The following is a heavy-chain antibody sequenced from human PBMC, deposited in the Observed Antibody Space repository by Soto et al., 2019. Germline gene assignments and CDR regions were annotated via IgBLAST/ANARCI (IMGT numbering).Heavy chain of an antibody. CDR2: INPRGGST. CDR3: ARGITIFGGYYYYGMDV. Sequence: ASVKVSCKASGYTFTSYYMHWVRQAPGQGLEGMGIINPRGGSTSYAQKFQGRVTMTRDTSTSTVYMELSSLRSEDTAVYYCARGITIFGGYYYYGMDVWGQGTTVTVSS. D-gene: IGHD3-3*01. V-gene: IGHV1-46*01. J-gene: IGHJ6*02. CDR1: GYTFTSYY.